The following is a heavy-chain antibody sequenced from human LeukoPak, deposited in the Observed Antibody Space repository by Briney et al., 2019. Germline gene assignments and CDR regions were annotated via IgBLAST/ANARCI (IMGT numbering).Heavy chain of an antibody. CDR3: VRGHTAYDIPNYFDY. Sequence: GGSLRLSCAASGFTFSSYWMSWVRQAPGKGLEWVANIKQDGSEKYYVDSVKGRFTISRDNAKNSLYLQMNSLRAEDTAVYYCVRGHTAYDIPNYFDYWGQGTLVTVSS. V-gene: IGHV3-7*01. CDR2: IKQDGSEK. D-gene: IGHD3-9*01. CDR1: GFTFSSYW. J-gene: IGHJ4*02.